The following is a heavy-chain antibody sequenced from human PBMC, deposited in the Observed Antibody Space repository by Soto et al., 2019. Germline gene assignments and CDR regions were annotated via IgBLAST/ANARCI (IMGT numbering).Heavy chain of an antibody. D-gene: IGHD2-15*01. V-gene: IGHV3-23*01. CDR1: GFTFSSYA. J-gene: IGHJ4*02. CDR3: AKGFVEMATIDY. CDR2: ISGSGGST. Sequence: GGSLRLSCAASGFTFSSYAMSRVRQSPGKGLEWVSAISGSGGSTYYADSVKGRFTISRDNSKNTLYVQMNSLRADDTAVYYCAKGFVEMATIDYWGQGTLVTVSS.